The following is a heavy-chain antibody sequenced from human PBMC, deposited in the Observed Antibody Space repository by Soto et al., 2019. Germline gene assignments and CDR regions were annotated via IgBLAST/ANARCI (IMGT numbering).Heavy chain of an antibody. D-gene: IGHD6-19*01. J-gene: IGHJ4*02. CDR2: ISGSGGSA. CDR1: GFTFSSYA. Sequence: GGSLRLSCAASGFTFSSYAMSWVRQAPGKGLEWVSAISGSGGSAYYADSVKGRFTISRDNSKNTLYLQMNSLRAEDTAVYYCEKEPIEIAVAGPSDYWGQGTLVTVSS. CDR3: EKEPIEIAVAGPSDY. V-gene: IGHV3-23*01.